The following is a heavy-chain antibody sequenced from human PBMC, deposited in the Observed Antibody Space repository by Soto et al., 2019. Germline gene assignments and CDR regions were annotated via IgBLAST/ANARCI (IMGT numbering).Heavy chain of an antibody. D-gene: IGHD3-3*01. CDR2: MNPNSGNT. J-gene: IGHJ6*02. V-gene: IGHV1-8*01. CDR1: GYTFTSYD. CDR3: ARGPYYDFWSGYHYYGMDV. Sequence: QVQLVPSGAEVKKPGASVKVSCKASGYTFTSYDINWVRQATGQGLEWMGWMNPNSGNTDYAQKFQGRVTMTRNTSISTAYMELSSLRSEDTAVYYCARGPYYDFWSGYHYYGMDVWGQGTTVTVSS.